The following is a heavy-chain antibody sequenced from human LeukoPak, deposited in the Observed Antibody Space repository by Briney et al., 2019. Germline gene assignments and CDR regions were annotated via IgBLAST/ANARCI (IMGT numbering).Heavy chain of an antibody. V-gene: IGHV1-69*05. CDR1: GYTFTGYY. J-gene: IGHJ4*02. Sequence: SVKVSCKASGYTFTGYYMHWVRQAPGQGLEWMGRIIPIFGTANHAQKFQGRVTITTDESTSTAYMELSSLRSEDTAVYYCARVRHDYYDSSGYLFDYWGQGTLVTVSS. D-gene: IGHD3-22*01. CDR2: IIPIFGTA. CDR3: ARVRHDYYDSSGYLFDY.